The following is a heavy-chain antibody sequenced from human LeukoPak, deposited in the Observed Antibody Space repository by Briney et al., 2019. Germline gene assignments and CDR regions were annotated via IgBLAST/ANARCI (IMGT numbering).Heavy chain of an antibody. CDR1: GFTFSSYG. Sequence: GGSLRLSCAASGFTFSSYGIHWVRQAPGKGLEWVAVISNDGSNKYYADSVKGRFTISRDNSKNTQYLQMNSLRAEDTAVYYCAKDLRYFDWDSYGMDVWGQGTTVTVSS. CDR3: AKDLRYFDWDSYGMDV. D-gene: IGHD3-9*01. CDR2: ISNDGSNK. V-gene: IGHV3-30*18. J-gene: IGHJ6*02.